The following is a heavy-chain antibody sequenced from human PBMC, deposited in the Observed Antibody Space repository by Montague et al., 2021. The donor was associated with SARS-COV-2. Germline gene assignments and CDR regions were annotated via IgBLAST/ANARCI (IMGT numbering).Heavy chain of an antibody. CDR3: ARHYSATLPAVY. J-gene: IGHJ4*02. CDR1: GGSISSFY. D-gene: IGHD2-15*01. Sequence: SETLSLTCTVSGGSISSFYWSWFRQPPGKGLEWIGYISDSGSTNYNPSLTSPATMSVDTSKNQFSLKVNSVTAADTAVYDCARHYSATLPAVYWGQGTLVTVSS. V-gene: IGHV4-59*08. CDR2: ISDSGST.